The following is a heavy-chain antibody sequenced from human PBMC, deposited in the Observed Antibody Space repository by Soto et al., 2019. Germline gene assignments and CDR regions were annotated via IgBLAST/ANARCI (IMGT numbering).Heavy chain of an antibody. D-gene: IGHD3-3*01. CDR1: GYTFTSYG. J-gene: IGHJ6*02. CDR3: ARDGTIFGVVIYYYYGMDV. CDR2: ISAYNGNT. Sequence: ASVKVSCKASGYTFTSYGISWVRQAPGQGLEWMGWISAYNGNTNYAQKLQGRVTMTTDTSTSTAYMELRSLRSDDTAVYYCARDGTIFGVVIYYYYGMDVWGQGTTGTVS. V-gene: IGHV1-18*04.